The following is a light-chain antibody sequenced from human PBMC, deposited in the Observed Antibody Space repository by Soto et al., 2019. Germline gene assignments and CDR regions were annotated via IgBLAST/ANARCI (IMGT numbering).Light chain of an antibody. V-gene: IGKV2-28*01. J-gene: IGKJ4*01. Sequence: DIVLTQSPLSLPVTPGEPASISCRSSQSLLSSNGNNYLDWYLQKPGQSPQVLIYLGSNRASGVADRFSGSGSGTDFTLKISRVEADDVGLYYCMQGLTTPLTFGGGTKVEIK. CDR3: MQGLTTPLT. CDR2: LGS. CDR1: QSLLSSNGNNY.